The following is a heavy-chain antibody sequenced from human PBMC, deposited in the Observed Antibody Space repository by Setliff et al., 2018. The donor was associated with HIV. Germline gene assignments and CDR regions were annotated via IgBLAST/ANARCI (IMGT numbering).Heavy chain of an antibody. V-gene: IGHV4-4*07. CDR1: AASIRNSY. Sequence: PSETLSLTCTVSAASIRNSYWTWIRQPAGKGLEWIGRIYPSGTINYNPSLRGRVTISVDTSKNHFSLKLSSVTAADTAVYYCARGGGYDRSGYYPFDYWGQGTPVTVSS. J-gene: IGHJ4*02. CDR2: IYPSGTI. D-gene: IGHD3-22*01. CDR3: ARGGGYDRSGYYPFDY.